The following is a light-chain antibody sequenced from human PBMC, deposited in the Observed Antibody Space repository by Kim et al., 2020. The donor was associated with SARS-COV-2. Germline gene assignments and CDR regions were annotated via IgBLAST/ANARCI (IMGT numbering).Light chain of an antibody. J-gene: IGKJ4*01. Sequence: VSPGERATPSCRASQTISLHFAWYQQKPGQAPRLPRYAASTGANGIPARFRGSGAGTEFTLTISSLQSEDFAVYYCQQYNNLPLTFGGGAKVDIK. CDR3: QQYNNLPLT. CDR1: QTISLH. V-gene: IGKV3-15*01. CDR2: AAS.